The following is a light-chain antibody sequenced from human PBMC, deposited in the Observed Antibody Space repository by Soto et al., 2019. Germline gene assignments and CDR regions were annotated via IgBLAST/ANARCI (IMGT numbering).Light chain of an antibody. CDR1: QSVSSN. Sequence: EIVMTQSPATLSVSPGERATHSCRASQSVSSNLAWYQQKPGQAPRLLIYGASTRATGIPARFSGSGSGTEFTLTISSLQSEDFAVYYCQQYNNWPHTFGQGTKLEIK. V-gene: IGKV3-15*01. CDR3: QQYNNWPHT. CDR2: GAS. J-gene: IGKJ2*01.